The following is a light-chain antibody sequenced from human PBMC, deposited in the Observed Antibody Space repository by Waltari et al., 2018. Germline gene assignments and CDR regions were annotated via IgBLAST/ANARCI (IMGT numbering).Light chain of an antibody. V-gene: IGLV1-47*01. CDR3: AAWDDRLRGVV. J-gene: IGLJ2*01. Sequence: QSLLTQPPSASGTPGQRVTMSCSGSSSNIGSYYVYWYQQLPGTAPKLLIDGTNQRPPGGPDRVSGSKSGPSGSLAIRGLRSEDEADYYCAAWDDRLRGVVFGGGTKLTV. CDR2: GTN. CDR1: SSNIGSYY.